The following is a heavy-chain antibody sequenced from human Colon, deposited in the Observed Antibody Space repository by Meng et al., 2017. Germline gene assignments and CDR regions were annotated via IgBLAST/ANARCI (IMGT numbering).Heavy chain of an antibody. V-gene: IGHV7-4-1*02. CDR1: GYLFSYFA. CDR3: ARDNPGDYVWDY. CDR2: SNTKTGKP. Sequence: QVQMVQSPSEVKKPGASVKITCKTSGYLFSYFAMNWVRQAPGRGLEWMGWSNTKTGKPTYGQAFTGRFVFSLDTSMSTAYLQINDLQPDDTAVYYCARDNPGDYVWDYWGQGTLVTVSS. J-gene: IGHJ4*02. D-gene: IGHD4-17*01.